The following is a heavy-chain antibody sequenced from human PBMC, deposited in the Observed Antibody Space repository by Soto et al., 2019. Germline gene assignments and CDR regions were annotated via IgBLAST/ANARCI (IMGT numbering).Heavy chain of an antibody. J-gene: IGHJ4*02. CDR1: GFTFSNYA. CDR2: ISASVGST. D-gene: IGHD3-10*01. CDR3: AKGGQSYDY. V-gene: IGHV3-23*01. Sequence: GGSLRLSCAASGFTFSNYAMSWVRQAPGKGLEWVSAISASVGSTYYTDSVKGRFTISRDNSKNTLYLQMNSLRAEDTAVYYRAKGGQSYDYWGQGTLVTVSS.